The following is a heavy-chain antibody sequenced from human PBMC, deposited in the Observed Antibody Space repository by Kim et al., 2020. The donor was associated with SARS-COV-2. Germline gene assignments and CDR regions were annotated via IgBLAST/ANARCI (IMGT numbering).Heavy chain of an antibody. D-gene: IGHD6-19*01. CDR2: IYYSGST. CDR3: ARINRAGDAFDI. V-gene: IGHV4-39*01. CDR1: GGSISSSSYY. Sequence: SETLSLTCTVSGGSISSSSYYWGWIRQPPGKGLEWIGSIYYSGSTYYNPSLKSRVTISVDTSKNQFSLKLSSVTAADTAVYYCARINRAGDAFDIWGQGTMVTVSS. J-gene: IGHJ3*02.